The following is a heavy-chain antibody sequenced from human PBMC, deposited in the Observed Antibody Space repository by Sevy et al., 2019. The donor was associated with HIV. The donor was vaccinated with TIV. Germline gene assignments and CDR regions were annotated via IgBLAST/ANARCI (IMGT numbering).Heavy chain of an antibody. J-gene: IGHJ4*02. CDR2: VDPSGTIT. Sequence: GGCLRLSCAASGFAFSAFYMTWIRQSPGKGLEWLSHVDPSGTITFYADSVKGRFTVSRDNAKNSLFLQMHSLRADDTALYYCARGDSYGSFWGQGTSVTVSS. CDR3: ARGDSYGSF. CDR1: GFAFSAFY. V-gene: IGHV3-11*01. D-gene: IGHD5-18*01.